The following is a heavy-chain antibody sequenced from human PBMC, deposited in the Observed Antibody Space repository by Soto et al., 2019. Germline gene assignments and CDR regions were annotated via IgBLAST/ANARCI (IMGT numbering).Heavy chain of an antibody. CDR1: GGSISIGGYY. CDR2: IYYSGST. V-gene: IGHV4-31*03. J-gene: IGHJ6*02. Sequence: LSLTCTVSGGSISIGGYYWSWIRQHPGKGLEWIGYIYYSGSTYYNPSLKSRVTISVDTSKNQFSLKLSSVTAADTAVYYCARXGSGSYYPRWANYGMDVWGQGTTVTVSS. CDR3: ARXGSGSYYPRWANYGMDV. D-gene: IGHD3-10*01.